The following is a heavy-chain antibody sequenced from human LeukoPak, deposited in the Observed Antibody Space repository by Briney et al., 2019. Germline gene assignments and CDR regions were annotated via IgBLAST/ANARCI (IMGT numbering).Heavy chain of an antibody. V-gene: IGHV3-15*01. CDR2: IKSKSDGGTT. D-gene: IGHD2-2*02. CDR3: TSGEGCSKTSCYTD. J-gene: IGHJ4*02. Sequence: GGSLRLSCAASGFTFSKAWMSWVRQAPGKGLEWVGRIKSKSDGGTTDYAAPVKGRFTITRDDSKNMVYLQMNSLKIEDTAMYFCTSGEGCSKTSCYTDWGQGTLVTVSP. CDR1: GFTFSKAW.